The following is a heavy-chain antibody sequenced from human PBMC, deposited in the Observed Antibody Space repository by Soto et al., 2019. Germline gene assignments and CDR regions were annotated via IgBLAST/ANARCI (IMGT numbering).Heavy chain of an antibody. V-gene: IGHV3-30*03. D-gene: IGHD2-21*01. Sequence: QVQLVESGGGVVQPGRSLRLSCAASGFTFSSYGMHWVRQAPGQGLEWVAVISYDGSNKYYADSVKGRFTISRDNSKNTRYLQMNSLRAEDTAVYYWARSLGWRTDAFDIWGQGTMVTVSS. J-gene: IGHJ3*02. CDR3: ARSLGWRTDAFDI. CDR1: GFTFSSYG. CDR2: ISYDGSNK.